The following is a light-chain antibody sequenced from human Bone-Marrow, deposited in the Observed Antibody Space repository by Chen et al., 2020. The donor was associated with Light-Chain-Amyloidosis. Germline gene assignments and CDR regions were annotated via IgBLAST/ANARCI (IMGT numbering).Light chain of an antibody. CDR3: SSYTITDTLV. J-gene: IGLJ1*01. CDR2: AVT. CDR1: SSDVGGDNH. Sequence: TISCTGTSSDVGGDNHVSWYQQHPDKAPKLMIYAVTNRPSWVPDRFSGSKSDNTASLTISGLQTEGEADYFCSSYTITDTLVFGSGTRVTVL. V-gene: IGLV2-14*01.